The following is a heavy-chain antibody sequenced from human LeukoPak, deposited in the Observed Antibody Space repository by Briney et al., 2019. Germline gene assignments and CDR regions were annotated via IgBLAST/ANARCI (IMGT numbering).Heavy chain of an antibody. CDR1: GFTFNDYT. D-gene: IGHD3-3*01. V-gene: IGHV3-21*01. CDR2: ITGDCNYI. CDR3: ARDRNFYYFDY. J-gene: IGHJ4*02. Sequence: GGSLRLSCAASGFTFNDYTMTWVRQAPGKGLEWVSSITGDCNYIFYADSVKGRFTISRDNAQNSLFLELNSLRGEDTAVYYCARDRNFYYFDYWGQGALVTVSS.